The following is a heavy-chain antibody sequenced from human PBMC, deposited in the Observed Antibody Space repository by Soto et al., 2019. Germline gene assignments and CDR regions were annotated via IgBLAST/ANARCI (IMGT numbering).Heavy chain of an antibody. CDR1: GYTFTDYV. D-gene: IGHD3-16*01. V-gene: IGHV1-3*01. Sequence: QVQLVQSGAEVKKPGASVKVSCEASGYTFTDYVIHWVRQAPGQGLEWMGWINAGNGNTKYSQKLQGRVTVTRDTSASTDYMELSSLRYEDTAVYYCARGVWGHDYWGQGTLVTVSS. CDR2: INAGNGNT. CDR3: ARGVWGHDY. J-gene: IGHJ4*02.